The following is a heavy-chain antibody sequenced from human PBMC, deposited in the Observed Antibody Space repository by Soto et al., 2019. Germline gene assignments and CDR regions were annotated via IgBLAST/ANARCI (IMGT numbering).Heavy chain of an antibody. CDR1: CGSISSGGYS. CDR2: IYHSGST. J-gene: IGHJ4*02. D-gene: IGHD5-12*01. V-gene: IGHV4-30-2*01. CDR3: ASTARGYDFDY. Sequence: QLQLQESGSGLVKPSQTLSLTCAVSCGSISSGGYSWSWIRQPPGKGLEWIGYIYHSGSTYYNPSLQSRVTISVDRSKNQFSLKLSSVTAADTAVYYCASTARGYDFDYWGQGTLVTVSS.